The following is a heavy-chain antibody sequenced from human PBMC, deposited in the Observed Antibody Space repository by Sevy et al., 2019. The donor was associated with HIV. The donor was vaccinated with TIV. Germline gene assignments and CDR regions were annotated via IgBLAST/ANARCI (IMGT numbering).Heavy chain of an antibody. J-gene: IGHJ6*02. CDR1: GGSSSGYY. Sequence: KQSQTLSLTCAVSGGSSSGYYWAWIRQSPGKGLEWIGEISHRGSTKYNPSLKSRVSISVDTSKDQISLRLTSLTAADTAVYYCARGGIMATTEYGMDVCGQGTTVTVSS. V-gene: IGHV4-34*01. CDR2: ISHRGST. CDR3: ARGGIMATTEYGMDV. D-gene: IGHD1-1*01.